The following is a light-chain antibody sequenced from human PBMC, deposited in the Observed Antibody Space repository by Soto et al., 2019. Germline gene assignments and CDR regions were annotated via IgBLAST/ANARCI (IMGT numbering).Light chain of an antibody. CDR3: CSYAGSSTLM. CDR1: SSDVGSYNV. Sequence: QSALTQPASVSGSPGQSITISCTGTSSDVGSYNVVSWYQQHPGKAPKLMIYEISKRPSGVSNRFSGSKSGNTASLTISGLKAEDEADYYCCSYAGSSTLMFGGGTKLTVL. J-gene: IGLJ3*02. CDR2: EIS. V-gene: IGLV2-23*02.